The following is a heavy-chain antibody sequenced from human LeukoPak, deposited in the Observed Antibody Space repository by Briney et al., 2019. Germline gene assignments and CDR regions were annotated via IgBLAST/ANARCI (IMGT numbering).Heavy chain of an antibody. D-gene: IGHD6-19*01. J-gene: IGHJ3*02. V-gene: IGHV6-1*01. CDR3: ARVAGIAVAGTDDAFDI. Sequence: PSQTLSLTCAISGDSVSSNSAAWNWIRQSPSRGLEWLGRTYYRSKWYNDYAVSVKSRITINSDTSKNQFSLQLNSVTPEDTAVYYCARVAGIAVAGTDDAFDIWGQGTMVTVSS. CDR2: TYYRSKWYN. CDR1: GDSVSSNSAA.